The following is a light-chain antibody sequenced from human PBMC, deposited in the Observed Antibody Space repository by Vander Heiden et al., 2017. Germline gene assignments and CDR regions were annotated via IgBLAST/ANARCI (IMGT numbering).Light chain of an antibody. CDR3: QQYDDLPSFT. CDR1: QDIRYF. V-gene: IGKV1-33*01. Sequence: DIQVTQSPSSLSASIGDRVTITCQASQDIRYFLNWYQQKPGKATKLLIYDASNLDAGVPSRFSGSGSGTDFTFTISSLQPEDIAIYYCQQYDDLPSFTFGQGTKLEIK. J-gene: IGKJ2*01. CDR2: DAS.